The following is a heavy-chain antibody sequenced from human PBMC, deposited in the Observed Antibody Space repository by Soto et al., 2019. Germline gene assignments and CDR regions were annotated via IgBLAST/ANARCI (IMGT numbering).Heavy chain of an antibody. CDR2: VYYSGTT. CDR1: GGSINNYY. V-gene: IGHV4-59*08. CDR3: ARHTDDILTGNEALDI. J-gene: IGHJ3*02. D-gene: IGHD3-9*01. Sequence: SETLSLTCTVSGGSINNYYWSWIRQTPGKGLEWIGYVYYSGTTNYNSNLKSRVTILIDTSQNQFSLKLSSVTAADTAVYYCARHTDDILTGNEALDIWGQGTVVTVSS.